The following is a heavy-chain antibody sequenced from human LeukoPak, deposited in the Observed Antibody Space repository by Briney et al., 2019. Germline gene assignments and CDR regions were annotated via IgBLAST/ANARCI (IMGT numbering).Heavy chain of an antibody. CDR2: MNPNSGNT. CDR3: ARGHYDILTGYYQQPYYFDY. D-gene: IGHD3-9*01. CDR1: GYTFTSYD. V-gene: IGHV1-8*03. J-gene: IGHJ4*02. Sequence: ASVKVSCKAFGYTFTSYDINWVRQATGQGLEWMGWMNPNSGNTGYAQKFQGRVTITRNTSISTAYMELSSLRSEDTAVYYCARGHYDILTGYYQQPYYFDYWGQGTLVTVSS.